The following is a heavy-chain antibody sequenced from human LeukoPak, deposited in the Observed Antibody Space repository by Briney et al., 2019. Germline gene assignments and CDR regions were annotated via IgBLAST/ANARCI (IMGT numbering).Heavy chain of an antibody. Sequence: SETLSLTCTVSGGSISSYYWSWIRQPPGKGLEWIGHIYYSGSTNYNPSLKSRVTISVDTFKNQFSLKLSSVTAADTAVYYCAREPHSGSYQSYWYFDLWGRGTLVTVSS. CDR2: IYYSGST. CDR1: GGSISSYY. J-gene: IGHJ2*01. D-gene: IGHD1-26*01. CDR3: AREPHSGSYQSYWYFDL. V-gene: IGHV4-59*01.